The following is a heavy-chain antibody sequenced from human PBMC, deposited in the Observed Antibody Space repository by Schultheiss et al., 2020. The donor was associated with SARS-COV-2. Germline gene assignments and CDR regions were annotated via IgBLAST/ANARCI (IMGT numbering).Heavy chain of an antibody. CDR2: INHSGST. Sequence: SETLSLTCAVSGGSISSSNWWSWVRQPPGKGLEWIGEINHSGSTNYNPSLKSRVTISVDTSKNQFSLKLSSVTAADTAVYYCAREEGVRWGDNWFDPWGQGTLVTVSS. D-gene: IGHD3-16*01. CDR1: GGSISSSNW. CDR3: AREEGVRWGDNWFDP. J-gene: IGHJ5*02. V-gene: IGHV4-4*02.